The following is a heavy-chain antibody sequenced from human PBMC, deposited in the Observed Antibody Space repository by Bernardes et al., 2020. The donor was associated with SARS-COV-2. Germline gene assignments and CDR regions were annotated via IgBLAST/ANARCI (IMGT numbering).Heavy chain of an antibody. V-gene: IGHV3-74*01. Sequence: GSLRLSCAASGLTFSNYWMHWVRKAPGNGLVWVSRISIDGSSTSYADSVKGRFTISRDNAKNTLYLQMNSLRAEDTAVYYCARPGRPGAYYFEYWGQGTLVTVSS. D-gene: IGHD1-26*01. CDR3: ARPGRPGAYYFEY. CDR1: GLTFSNYW. J-gene: IGHJ4*02. CDR2: ISIDGSST.